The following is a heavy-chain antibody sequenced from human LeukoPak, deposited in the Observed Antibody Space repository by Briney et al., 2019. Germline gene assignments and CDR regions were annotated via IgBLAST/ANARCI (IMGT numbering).Heavy chain of an antibody. V-gene: IGHV4-61*02. J-gene: IGHJ4*02. D-gene: IGHD3-22*01. CDR3: ARASYSYDINGWVPFDY. CDR1: GNSISSGDNY. CDR2: IYTSGST. Sequence: SETLSLTCTVSGNSISSGDNYWSWIRQPAGKGLEWIGRIYTSGSTNYNPSLKSRVTISGDTSKNQFSLRLSSVTAADTADYYCARASYSYDINGWVPFDYWGQGTLVTVSS.